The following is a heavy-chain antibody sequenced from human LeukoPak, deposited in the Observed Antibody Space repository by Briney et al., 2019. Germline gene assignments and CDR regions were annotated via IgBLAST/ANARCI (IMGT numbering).Heavy chain of an antibody. Sequence: ASVKVSCKASGYTFTSYDTNWVRQATGQGLEWMGWMNPNSGNTGYAQKFQGRVTITRNTSISTAYMELSSLRSEDTAVYYCARDAYFYGSGSYPRGAFYWGQGTLVTVSS. J-gene: IGHJ4*02. CDR1: GYTFTSYD. D-gene: IGHD3-10*01. CDR3: ARDAYFYGSGSYPRGAFY. V-gene: IGHV1-8*03. CDR2: MNPNSGNT.